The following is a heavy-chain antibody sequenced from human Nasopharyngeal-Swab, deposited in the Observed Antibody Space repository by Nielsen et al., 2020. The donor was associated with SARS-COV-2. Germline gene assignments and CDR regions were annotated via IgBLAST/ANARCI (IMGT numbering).Heavy chain of an antibody. CDR2: IYYTGSA. Sequence: GSLRLSCTVSGDSISPNYWSWIRQSPGKRLEWIGDIYYTGSADYSPSLRTRVTISVDRSKNRFSLELTSVTTADTAVYYCARWVPFRRGTGRPSFYYFGMDVWGQGTTVTVSS. D-gene: IGHD3/OR15-3a*01. J-gene: IGHJ6*02. CDR3: ARWVPFRRGTGRPSFYYFGMDV. CDR1: GDSISPNY. V-gene: IGHV4-59*01.